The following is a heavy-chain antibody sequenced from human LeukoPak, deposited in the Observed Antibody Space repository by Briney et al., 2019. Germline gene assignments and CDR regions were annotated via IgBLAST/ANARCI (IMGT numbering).Heavy chain of an antibody. Sequence: PSETLSLTCTVSGGSISSYSWSWIRQPPGKGLEWIGYIYYSGSTNYNPSLKSRVTISVDTSKNQFSLKLSSVTAADTAVYYCARDYGDYNYYYMDVWGKGTTVTVSS. V-gene: IGHV4-59*01. D-gene: IGHD4-17*01. CDR3: ARDYGDYNYYYMDV. CDR2: IYYSGST. J-gene: IGHJ6*03. CDR1: GGSISSYS.